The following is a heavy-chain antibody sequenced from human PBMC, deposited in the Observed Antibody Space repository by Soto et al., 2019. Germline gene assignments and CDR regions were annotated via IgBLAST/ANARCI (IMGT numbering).Heavy chain of an antibody. CDR3: ARARGIVVVPAALTFGYYYGMDV. CDR1: GFTFSSYW. V-gene: IGHV3-7*03. D-gene: IGHD2-2*01. J-gene: IGHJ6*02. Sequence: EVQLVESGGGLVQPGGSLRLSCAASGFTFSSYWMSWVRQAPGKGLEWVANIKQDGSEKYYVDSVKGRFTISRDNAKNSLYLQMNSLRAEDTAVYYCARARGIVVVPAALTFGYYYGMDVCGQGTTVTVSS. CDR2: IKQDGSEK.